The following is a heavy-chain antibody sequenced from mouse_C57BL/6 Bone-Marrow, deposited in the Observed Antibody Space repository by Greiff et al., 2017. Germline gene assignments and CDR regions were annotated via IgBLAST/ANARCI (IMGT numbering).Heavy chain of an antibody. CDR3: AKPAGGNVGYFDY. J-gene: IGHJ2*01. V-gene: IGHV2-3*01. CDR1: GFSLTSYG. Sequence: QVQLKQSGPGLVAPSQSLSITCTVSGFSLTSYGVSWVRQPPGKGLEWLGVIWGDGSTNYHSALISRLSTSKDNSKSQVFLKLNRLQTDDTATYYCAKPAGGNVGYFDYWGQGTTLTVSS. CDR2: IWGDGST. D-gene: IGHD1-1*02.